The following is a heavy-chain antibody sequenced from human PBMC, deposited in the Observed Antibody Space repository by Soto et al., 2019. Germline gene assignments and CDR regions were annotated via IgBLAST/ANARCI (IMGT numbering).Heavy chain of an antibody. J-gene: IGHJ4*02. CDR2: IYYSGST. D-gene: IGHD5-18*01. V-gene: IGHV4-31*03. CDR1: GGSISSGGYY. CDR3: ARDGGYSYGYLRSPTDPYFDY. Sequence: QVQLQESGPGLVKPSQTLSLTCTVSGGSISSGGYYWSWIRQHPGKGLEWIGYIYYSGSTYYNPSLKRRVTLSVDTSKNQFSLKLSSVTAADTAVYYCARDGGYSYGYLRSPTDPYFDYWGQGTLVTVSS.